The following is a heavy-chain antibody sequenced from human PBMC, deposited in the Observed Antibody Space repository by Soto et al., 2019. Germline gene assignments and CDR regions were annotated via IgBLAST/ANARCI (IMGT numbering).Heavy chain of an antibody. Sequence: EAQLVESGGVLVQPGGSLRLSCAASGFTFFAYWIHWVRQVPGKGLVWVSRINSDGSHTSYADAVRGRFTISGDNSKNTVYLQMNSLTAEDTAVYYCAKAGDYGDDGGENWFDSWGQGSLVTVSS. J-gene: IGHJ5*01. D-gene: IGHD4-17*01. CDR2: INSDGSHT. CDR3: AKAGDYGDDGGENWFDS. V-gene: IGHV3-74*01. CDR1: GFTFFAYW.